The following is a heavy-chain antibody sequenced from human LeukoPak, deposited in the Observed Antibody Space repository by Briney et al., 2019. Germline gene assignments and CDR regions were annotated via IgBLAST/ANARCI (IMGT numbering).Heavy chain of an antibody. V-gene: IGHV4-59*01. D-gene: IGHD6-13*01. Sequence: SETLSLTCTVSGDSISSYYWSWIRQPPGKGLEWIGYIYYSGSTNYNPSLKSRVTISVDTSKNQFSLKLSSVTAADTAVYYCAREYSSSWYNWFDPWGQGTLVTVSS. CDR2: IYYSGST. CDR3: AREYSSSWYNWFDP. J-gene: IGHJ5*02. CDR1: GDSISSYY.